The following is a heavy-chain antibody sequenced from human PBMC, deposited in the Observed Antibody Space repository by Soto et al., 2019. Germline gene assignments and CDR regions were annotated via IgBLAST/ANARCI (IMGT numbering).Heavy chain of an antibody. Sequence: SETLSLTCTVSGGSVSSGSYYWSWIRQPPGKGLEWIGYIYYSGSTNYNPSLKSRVTISVDTSKNQFSLKLSSVTAADTAVYYCAKFSWYEFPTPFDPWCQGTLVTVSS. D-gene: IGHD6-13*01. V-gene: IGHV4-61*01. J-gene: IGHJ5*02. CDR3: AKFSWYEFPTPFDP. CDR1: GGSVSSGSYY. CDR2: IYYSGST.